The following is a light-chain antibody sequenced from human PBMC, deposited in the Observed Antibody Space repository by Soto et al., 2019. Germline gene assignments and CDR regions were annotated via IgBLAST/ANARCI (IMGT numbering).Light chain of an antibody. CDR3: CSYAGSYPFV. CDR1: SSGVGGYNY. Sequence: QSVLTQPRSVSGSPGQSVTISCTGTSSGVGGYNYVSWYQHHPGKAPKLMIYDVSKRPSGVPDRFSGSKSGNTASLTISGLQAEDEADYYCCSYAGSYPFVFGTGTKVTVL. J-gene: IGLJ1*01. V-gene: IGLV2-11*01. CDR2: DVS.